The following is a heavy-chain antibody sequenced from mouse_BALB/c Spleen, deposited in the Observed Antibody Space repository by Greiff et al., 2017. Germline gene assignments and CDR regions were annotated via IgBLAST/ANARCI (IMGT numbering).Heavy chain of an antibody. CDR1: GYTFTSYT. V-gene: IGHV1-4*01. CDR2: INPSIGYT. Sequence: VQLQQSGAELARPGASVKMSCKASGYTFTSYTMHWVKQRPGQGLEWIGYINPSIGYTNYNQKFKDKATLTADKSSSTAYMQLSSLTSEDSAVYYCARSIYGKGFAYWGQGTLVTVSA. D-gene: IGHD2-1*01. CDR3: ARSIYGKGFAY. J-gene: IGHJ3*01.